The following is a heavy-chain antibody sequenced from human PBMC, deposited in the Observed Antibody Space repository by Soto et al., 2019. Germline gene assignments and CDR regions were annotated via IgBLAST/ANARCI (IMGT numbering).Heavy chain of an antibody. Sequence: ASVKVSCKASGYTFTSYAMHWVRQAPGQRLEWMGWINAGNGNTKYSQKFQGRVTITRDTSASTACMELSSLRSEDTAVYYCASSIGPYGKYYFDYWGQGTLVTVSS. CDR2: INAGNGNT. CDR1: GYTFTSYA. CDR3: ASSIGPYGKYYFDY. J-gene: IGHJ4*02. D-gene: IGHD4-17*01. V-gene: IGHV1-3*01.